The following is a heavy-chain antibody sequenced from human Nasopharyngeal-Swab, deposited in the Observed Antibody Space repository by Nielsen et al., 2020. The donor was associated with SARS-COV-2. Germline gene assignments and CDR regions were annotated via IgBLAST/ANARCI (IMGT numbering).Heavy chain of an antibody. D-gene: IGHD1-1*01. Sequence: GGSLRLSCAASGFTYDDYAMHWVRQAPGKGLEWVSGITWNGGAAYSDSVKGRFTISRDNARNSLYLQMNSLRAEDTALYYCVRGVHYMSYFHTPPSDQWGQGTLVTVSS. V-gene: IGHV3-9*01. CDR2: ITWNGGA. CDR3: VRGVHYMSYFHTPPSDQ. CDR1: GFTYDDYA. J-gene: IGHJ4*02.